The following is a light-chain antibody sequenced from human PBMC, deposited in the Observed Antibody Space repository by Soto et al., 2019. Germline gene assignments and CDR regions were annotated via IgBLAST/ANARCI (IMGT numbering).Light chain of an antibody. J-gene: IGLJ1*01. CDR3: SSYTGSASYV. CDR2: DVR. Sequence: QSALTQPASVSGSPGQSITISCTGTSSDVGAYNFVSWYQQHPGKAPKLMIYDVRERPSGVSNRFSGSKSGNTASLIISGLQAEDEADYYCSSYTGSASYVFGTGTKVTVL. CDR1: SSDVGAYNF. V-gene: IGLV2-14*03.